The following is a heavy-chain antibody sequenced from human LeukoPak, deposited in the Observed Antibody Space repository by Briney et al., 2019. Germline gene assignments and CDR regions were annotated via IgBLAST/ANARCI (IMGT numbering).Heavy chain of an antibody. D-gene: IGHD6-13*01. J-gene: IGHJ4*02. V-gene: IGHV1-46*01. CDR2: INPSGGST. CDR3: AREGPIAAAGPVSGVDY. Sequence: ASVKVSCKASGYTFTSYYMHWVRQAPGQGLEWMGIINPSGGSTSYAQKFQGRVTMTRDTSTSTVYMELSSPRSEDTAVYYCAREGPIAAAGPVSGVDYWGQGTLVTVSS. CDR1: GYTFTSYY.